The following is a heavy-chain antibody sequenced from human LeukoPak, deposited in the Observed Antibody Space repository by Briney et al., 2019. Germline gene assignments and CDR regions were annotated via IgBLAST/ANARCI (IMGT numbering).Heavy chain of an antibody. Sequence: PGGSLRLSCVASGLTFEDYAQSWVRQAPGKGLEWVSGINWNGGSTGYADSVKGRFTISRDNAKNSLYLQMNSLRAEDTALYYCASHASYYYDSSGYRHFDFWGQGTLVTVSS. J-gene: IGHJ4*02. D-gene: IGHD3-22*01. CDR1: GLTFEDYA. CDR3: ASHASYYYDSSGYRHFDF. V-gene: IGHV3-20*04. CDR2: INWNGGST.